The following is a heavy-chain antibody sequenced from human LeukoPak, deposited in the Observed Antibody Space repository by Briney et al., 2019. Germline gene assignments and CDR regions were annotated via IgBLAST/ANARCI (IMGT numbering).Heavy chain of an antibody. D-gene: IGHD3-3*01. Sequence: PGGSLRLSCAASGFTFSSYSMNWVRQAPGKGLEWVSYISSSSSTIYYADSVKGRFTISRDNAKNSLYLQMNSLRDEDTAVYYCARTYYDFWSGYYIEYNWSDPWGQGTLVTVSS. V-gene: IGHV3-48*02. CDR1: GFTFSSYS. CDR2: ISSSSSTI. CDR3: ARTYYDFWSGYYIEYNWSDP. J-gene: IGHJ5*02.